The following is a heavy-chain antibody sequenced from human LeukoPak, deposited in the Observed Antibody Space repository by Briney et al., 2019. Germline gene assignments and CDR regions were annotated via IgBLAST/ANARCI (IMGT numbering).Heavy chain of an antibody. D-gene: IGHD3-10*01. CDR2: ISGSGGST. J-gene: IGHJ5*02. CDR1: GFTFSSYA. V-gene: IGHV3-23*01. Sequence: GGSLRLSCAASGFTFSSYAMSWVRQAPGKGLEWVSGISGSGGSTYYADSVKGRFTISRDNSKNTLYLQTNSLRAEDTAVYYCAKGGYYYGSGSSVNDPHRWFDPWGQGTLVTVSS. CDR3: AKGGYYYGSGSSVNDPHRWFDP.